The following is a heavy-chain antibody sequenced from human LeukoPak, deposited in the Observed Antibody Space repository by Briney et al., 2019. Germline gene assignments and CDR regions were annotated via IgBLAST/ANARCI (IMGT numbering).Heavy chain of an antibody. CDR3: ARTSDYVFYYGMDV. CDR1: VYTFSSYD. CDR2: MNLNSGNT. Sequence: ASVKVSCKASVYTFSSYDINWVRHATGQGLEWMGWMNLNSGNTGYAQKFHGRVTMTRNNSISTAYMELSSLRSEDTAVYYCARTSDYVFYYGMDVWGQGTTVTVSS. D-gene: IGHD4-17*01. J-gene: IGHJ6*02. V-gene: IGHV1-8*01.